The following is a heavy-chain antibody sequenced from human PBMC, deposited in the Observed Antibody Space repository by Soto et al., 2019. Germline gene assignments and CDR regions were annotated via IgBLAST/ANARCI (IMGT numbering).Heavy chain of an antibody. J-gene: IGHJ6*03. CDR2: ISSSSSTI. D-gene: IGHD4-4*01. V-gene: IGHV3-48*01. CDR1: GFTFSSYS. Sequence: EVQLVESGGGLVQPGGSLRLSCAASGFTFSSYSMNWVRQAPGKGLEWVSYISSSSSTIYYADSVKGRFTISRDNAKNSLHLQMNSLRAEDTAVYYCARDSNWDYYYYMDVWGKGTTVTVSS. CDR3: ARDSNWDYYYYMDV.